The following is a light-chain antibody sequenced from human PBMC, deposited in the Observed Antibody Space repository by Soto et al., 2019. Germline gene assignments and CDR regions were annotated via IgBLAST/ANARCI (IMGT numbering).Light chain of an antibody. Sequence: QSVLTQPPSVSGAPGQRVTISCTGTSSNIGAGYDVHWYQQFPGTAPKLLINNNNNRPSGVPDRFSGSTSGTSASLAITGLQTEDEADYYCQSYGASLNAQVVFGGGTKLTVL. CDR3: QSYGASLNAQVV. CDR1: SSNIGAGYD. V-gene: IGLV1-40*01. CDR2: NNN. J-gene: IGLJ2*01.